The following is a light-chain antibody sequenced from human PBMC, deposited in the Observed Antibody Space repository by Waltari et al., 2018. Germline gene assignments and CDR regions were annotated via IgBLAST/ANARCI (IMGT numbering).Light chain of an antibody. Sequence: EIVLTQSRATLPLSPGARATLSCGASQSVGSSNLALYQQKPGLAPRLLIYDASNRATGIPDRFSGSGSGTDFTLTISRLEPEDFAVYYCQQYGSSSLTFGGGTKVEIK. V-gene: IGKV3D-20*01. CDR3: QQYGSSSLT. J-gene: IGKJ4*01. CDR2: DAS. CDR1: QSVGSSN.